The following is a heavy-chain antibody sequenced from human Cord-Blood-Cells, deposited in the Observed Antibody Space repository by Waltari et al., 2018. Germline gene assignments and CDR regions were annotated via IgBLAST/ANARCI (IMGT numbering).Heavy chain of an antibody. CDR1: GGSISSYY. V-gene: IGHV4-59*01. D-gene: IGHD5-12*01. CDR2: IYYSGST. J-gene: IGHJ5*02. Sequence: QVQLQESGPGLVKPSETLSLTCPVSGGSISSYYWSWIRQPPGKGLEWIGYIYYSGSTNYNPTLKSRVTISVDTSKNQFSLKLSSVTAVDTAVYYCARMSEATNWFDPWGQGTLVTVSS. CDR3: ARMSEATNWFDP.